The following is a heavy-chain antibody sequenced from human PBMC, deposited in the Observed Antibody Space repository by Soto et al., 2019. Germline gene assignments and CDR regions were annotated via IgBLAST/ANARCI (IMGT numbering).Heavy chain of an antibody. Sequence: PGGSLRLSCAASGFTFSSYAMSWVRQAPGKGLEWVSAISGSGGSTYYADSVEGRFTISRDNSKNTLYLQMNSLRAEDTAVYYCAKGHRAMVGFDYWGQGTLVTVYS. CDR3: AKGHRAMVGFDY. V-gene: IGHV3-23*01. CDR2: ISGSGGST. CDR1: GFTFSSYA. J-gene: IGHJ4*02. D-gene: IGHD5-18*01.